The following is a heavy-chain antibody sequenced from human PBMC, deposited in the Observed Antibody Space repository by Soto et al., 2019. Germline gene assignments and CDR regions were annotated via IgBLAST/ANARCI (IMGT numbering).Heavy chain of an antibody. Sequence: EVQLVESGGGLVQPGGSLRLSCAASGFTFSTYWMTWVRQPPGKGLEWVANMDQDGSETYYVDSVRGRFTVSRDIAKNSLYLQMNRLRVEDTAVYYCVCGGNFFIYWGQGTLVTVSP. CDR3: VCGGNFFIY. J-gene: IGHJ4*02. CDR2: MDQDGSET. V-gene: IGHV3-7*01. D-gene: IGHD3-16*01. CDR1: GFTFSTYW.